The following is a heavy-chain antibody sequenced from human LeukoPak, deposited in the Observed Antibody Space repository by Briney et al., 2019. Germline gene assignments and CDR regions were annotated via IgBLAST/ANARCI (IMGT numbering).Heavy chain of an antibody. D-gene: IGHD4-17*01. CDR3: AREGPVTTYNYYYGMDV. J-gene: IGHJ6*02. CDR1: AFTFSSYW. V-gene: IGHV3-7*01. CDR2: IKQDGSEK. Sequence: PGGSLRLSCAASAFTFSSYWMSWVRQAPGKGLEWVANIKQDGSEKYYVDSVKGRFTISRDNAKNSLYLQMNSLRAEDTAVYYCAREGPVTTYNYYYGMDVWGQGTTVTVSS.